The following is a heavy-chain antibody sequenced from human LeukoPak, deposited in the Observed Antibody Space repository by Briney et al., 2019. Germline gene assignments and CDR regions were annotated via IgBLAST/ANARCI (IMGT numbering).Heavy chain of an antibody. J-gene: IGHJ4*02. D-gene: IGHD3-9*01. CDR1: GFIFSSYW. Sequence: QAGGSLRLSCATSGFIFSSYWMTWVRQAPGKGLEWVANINRDGSVKHYVDSVKGRFTISRDNANNSLYLQMNSLRAEDTAVYYCANGDHFDILTGFYPTFDHWGQGTLVTVSS. CDR2: INRDGSVK. CDR3: ANGDHFDILTGFYPTFDH. V-gene: IGHV3-7*01.